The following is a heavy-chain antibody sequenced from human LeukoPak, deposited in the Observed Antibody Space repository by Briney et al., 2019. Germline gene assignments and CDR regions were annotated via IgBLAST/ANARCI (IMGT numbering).Heavy chain of an antibody. Sequence: SVKVSRKASGGTFSSYAISWVRQAPGQGLEWMGGIIPIFGTANYAQKFQGRVTITADKSTSTAYMELSSLRSEGTAVYYCARGGYYGSGNDFRFDPWGQGTLVTVSS. CDR3: ARGGYYGSGNDFRFDP. D-gene: IGHD3-10*01. CDR2: IIPIFGTA. J-gene: IGHJ5*02. CDR1: GGTFSSYA. V-gene: IGHV1-69*06.